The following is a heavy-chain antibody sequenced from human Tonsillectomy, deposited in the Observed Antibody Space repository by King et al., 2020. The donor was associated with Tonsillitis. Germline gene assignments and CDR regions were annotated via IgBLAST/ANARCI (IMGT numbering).Heavy chain of an antibody. CDR2: SHISGST. CDR1: GGSISSGSYY. D-gene: IGHD3-22*01. CDR3: ARGVHYYDSSGSHPNWFDP. J-gene: IGHJ5*02. Sequence: VQLQESGPGLVKPSQTLSLTCTVSGGSISSGSYYWSWIRQPAGKGLEWIGRSHISGSTNYNPSLKSRVTMSVETSKNQLSLKLSAVTAADTAVYYCARGVHYYDSSGSHPNWFDPWGQGILVTVSS. V-gene: IGHV4-61*02.